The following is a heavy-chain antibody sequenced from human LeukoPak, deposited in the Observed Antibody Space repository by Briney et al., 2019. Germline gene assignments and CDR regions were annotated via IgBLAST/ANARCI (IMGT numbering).Heavy chain of an antibody. CDR3: ARGGTYSGYNFDY. Sequence: GASVKVSCKASGYTFTGYYMHWVRQAPGQRLEWMGWINPNSGGTNYAQSFQGRVTMTRDTSISTAYMDLSRLRSDDTAVYYCARGGTYSGYNFDYWGQGTLVTVSS. CDR1: GYTFTGYY. V-gene: IGHV1-2*02. CDR2: INPNSGGT. D-gene: IGHD5-12*01. J-gene: IGHJ4*02.